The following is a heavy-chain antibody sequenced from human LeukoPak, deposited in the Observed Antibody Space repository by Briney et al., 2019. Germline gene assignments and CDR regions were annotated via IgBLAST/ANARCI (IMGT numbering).Heavy chain of an antibody. J-gene: IGHJ4*02. CDR3: ARDQYSGSYYPPYFDY. Sequence: ASVKVSCKASGYTFTGYYMHWVRQAPGQGLEWMGWINPNSGGTNYAQKFQGRVTMTRDTSISTAYMELSRLRSDDTAVYYCARDQYSGSYYPPYFDYWGQGTLATVSS. CDR2: INPNSGGT. CDR1: GYTFTGYY. D-gene: IGHD1-26*01. V-gene: IGHV1-2*02.